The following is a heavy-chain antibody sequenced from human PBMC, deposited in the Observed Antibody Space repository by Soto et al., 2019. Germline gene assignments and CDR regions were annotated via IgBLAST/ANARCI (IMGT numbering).Heavy chain of an antibody. D-gene: IGHD3-3*01. CDR3: ARGGPYYDFWSGYQTRTSYFDY. CDR1: GGSISSGDYY. Sequence: SETLSLTCTVSGGSISSGDYYWSWIRQPPGKGLEWIGYIYYSGSTYYNPSLKSRVTISVDTSKNQFSLKLSSVTAADTAVYYCARGGPYYDFWSGYQTRTSYFDYWGQGTLVTVSS. CDR2: IYYSGST. V-gene: IGHV4-30-4*01. J-gene: IGHJ4*02.